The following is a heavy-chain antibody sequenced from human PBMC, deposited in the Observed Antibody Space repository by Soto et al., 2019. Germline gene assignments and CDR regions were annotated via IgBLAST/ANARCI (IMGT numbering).Heavy chain of an antibody. Sequence: PGGSLRLSCAASGFTFSSYSMNRVRQAPGKGLEWVSYISSSSSTIYYADSVKGRFTISRDNAKNSLYLQMNSLRDEDTAVYYCARDLMRGYCSGGSCYSGARTKVEARDYRGQGTLVTSPQ. CDR2: ISSSSSTI. CDR1: GFTFSSYS. CDR3: ARDLMRGYCSGGSCYSGARTKVEARDY. D-gene: IGHD2-15*01. J-gene: IGHJ4*02. V-gene: IGHV3-48*02.